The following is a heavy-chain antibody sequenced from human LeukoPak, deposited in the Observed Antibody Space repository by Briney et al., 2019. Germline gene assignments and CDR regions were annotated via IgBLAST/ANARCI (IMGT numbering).Heavy chain of an antibody. V-gene: IGHV4-59*01. Sequence: SETLSLTCTVSGGSISSYYWSWIRQPPGKGLEWIGYIYYSGSTNYNPSLKSRVTISADTSKNQFSLKLSSVTAADTAVYYCARARDSGSYFDFDYWGQGTLVTVSS. D-gene: IGHD1-26*01. CDR2: IYYSGST. CDR1: GGSISSYY. CDR3: ARARDSGSYFDFDY. J-gene: IGHJ4*02.